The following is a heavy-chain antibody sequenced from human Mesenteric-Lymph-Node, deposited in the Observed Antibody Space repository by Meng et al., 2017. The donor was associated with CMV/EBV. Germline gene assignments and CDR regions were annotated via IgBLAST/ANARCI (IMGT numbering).Heavy chain of an antibody. CDR3: ARTQWHVGYFDN. J-gene: IGHJ4*02. D-gene: IGHD6-19*01. CDR2: IHYTGSA. CDR1: LGSISSGSYY. Sequence: GSLRLSCTLSLGSISSGSYYWGWLRQPPGKGLEWIGSIHYTGSANYNPSLKTRVSISEDTSNNEFSLTLTSVTAADTAVYYCARTQWHVGYFDNWGQGTLVTVSS. V-gene: IGHV4-39*07.